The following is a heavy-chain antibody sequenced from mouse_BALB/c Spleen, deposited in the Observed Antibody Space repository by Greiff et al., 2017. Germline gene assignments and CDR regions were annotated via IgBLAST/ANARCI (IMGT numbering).Heavy chain of an antibody. CDR1: GFSLTSYG. CDR2: IWAGGST. V-gene: IGHV2-9*02. Sequence: QVQLKESGPGLVAPSQSLSITCTVSGFSLTSYGVHWVRQPPGKGLEWLGVIWAGGSTNYNSALMSRLSISKDNSKSQVFLKMNSLQTDDTAMYYCARGIYDYGSSPHYFDYWGQGTTLTVSS. CDR3: ARGIYDYGSSPHYFDY. D-gene: IGHD1-1*01. J-gene: IGHJ2*01.